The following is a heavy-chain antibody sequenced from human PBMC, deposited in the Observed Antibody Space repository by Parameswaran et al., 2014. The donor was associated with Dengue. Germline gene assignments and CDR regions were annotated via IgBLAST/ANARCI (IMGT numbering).Heavy chain of an antibody. CDR2: IYYSGST. J-gene: IGHJ5*02. Sequence: SETLSLTCTVSGGSISSFYWSWIRQPPGKGLEWIGYIYYSGSTNYNPSLKSRVTISVDRPKNQFSLKLDSVTAADTAVYYCARVYRQQLNWFDPWGQGTLVTVSS. CDR1: GGSISSFY. V-gene: IGHV4-59*08. CDR3: ARVYRQQLNWFDP. D-gene: IGHD6-13*01.